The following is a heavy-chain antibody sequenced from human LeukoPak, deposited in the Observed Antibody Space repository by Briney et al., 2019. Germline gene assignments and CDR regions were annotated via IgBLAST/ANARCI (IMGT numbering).Heavy chain of an antibody. V-gene: IGHV3-23*01. J-gene: IGHJ4*02. CDR1: GFPFSSYA. D-gene: IGHD4-23*01. Sequence: QSGGSLRLSCEVSGFPFSSYAMSWVRQAPGRGLEWVSVIGTSGGSTYYADSVKGRFTISRDNSKNTLYLQMNGLRAEDTAVYYCARSADDYGGNSEDYWGQGTLVTVSS. CDR2: IGTSGGST. CDR3: ARSADDYGGNSEDY.